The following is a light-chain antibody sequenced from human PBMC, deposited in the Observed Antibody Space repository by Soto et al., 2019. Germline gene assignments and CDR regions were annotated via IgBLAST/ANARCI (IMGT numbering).Light chain of an antibody. J-gene: IGKJ3*01. CDR2: GAS. CDR1: QSLSNNIY. V-gene: IGKV3D-20*02. CDR3: QQRSNWPT. Sequence: EIVMTQSPGTLSLSPGERATLSCRASQSLSNNIYLAWYRQKPGQAPRLLIYGASSRATGIPNRFSGSGSGTDFTLTISSLEPEDFAVYYCQQRSNWPTVGPGTKVDIK.